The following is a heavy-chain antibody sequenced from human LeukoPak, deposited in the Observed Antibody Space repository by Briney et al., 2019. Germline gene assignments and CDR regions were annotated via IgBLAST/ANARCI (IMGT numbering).Heavy chain of an antibody. CDR3: ARGGGTEWLLVPFEY. J-gene: IGHJ4*02. Sequence: SETLSLTCTVSGGSISSYYWSWIRQPAGKGLEWIGRIYTSGSTNYSPSLKSRVTISVDTSKNQFSLKLSSVTAADTAVYYCARGGGTEWLLVPFEYWGQGTLVTVSS. D-gene: IGHD3-22*01. V-gene: IGHV4-4*07. CDR2: IYTSGST. CDR1: GGSISSYY.